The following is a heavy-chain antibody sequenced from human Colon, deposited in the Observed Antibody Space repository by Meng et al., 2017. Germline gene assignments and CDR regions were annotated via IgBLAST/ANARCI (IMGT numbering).Heavy chain of an antibody. CDR1: GVSITSSNW. Sequence: GQLEGSGPGLGKPLGTLSPPFAVSGVSITSSNWWSWVRQAPGKGMGWIGKIDLSGKPDYNPSLKSRVTISLDKSMNQLFLEVYFVTAADTAIYYCARHLGWEFDYWGPGNLVTVSS. CDR2: IDLSGKP. CDR3: ARHLGWEFDY. J-gene: IGHJ4*02. V-gene: IGHV4-4*03. D-gene: IGHD6-19*01.